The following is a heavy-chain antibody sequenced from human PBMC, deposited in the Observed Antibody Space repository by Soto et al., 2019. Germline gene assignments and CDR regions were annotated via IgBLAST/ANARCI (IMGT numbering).Heavy chain of an antibody. CDR2: IIPILGIA. CDR3: ARAYSGYDYFDY. CDR1: GGTFSSYT. Sequence: GASVKVSCKASGGTFSSYTISWVRQAPGQGLEWMGRIIPILGIANYAQKFQGRVTITADKSTSTAYMELSSLRSEDTAVYYCARAYSGYDYFDYWGQGTLVTVSS. V-gene: IGHV1-69*02. D-gene: IGHD5-12*01. J-gene: IGHJ4*02.